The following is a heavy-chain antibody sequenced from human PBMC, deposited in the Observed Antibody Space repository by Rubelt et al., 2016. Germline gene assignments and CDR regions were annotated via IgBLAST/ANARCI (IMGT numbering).Heavy chain of an antibody. CDR2: IYDSGAAT. V-gene: IGHV3-48*04. J-gene: IGHJ3*02. CDR3: AGDFKYCTKADCPFDI. Sequence: EVQLVESGGGLVQPGGSLRLSCAASGFTFSSYSMNWVRQAPGKGLEWVSDIYDSGAATYYADSVKGRFTISRDNAKNSLFLQMNSLKAEDAAVYYCAGDFKYCTKADCPFDIWGQGTVVTVSS. D-gene: IGHD2-8*01. CDR1: GFTFSSYS.